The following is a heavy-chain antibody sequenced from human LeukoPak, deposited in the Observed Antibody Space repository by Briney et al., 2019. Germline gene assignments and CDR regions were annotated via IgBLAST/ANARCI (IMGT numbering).Heavy chain of an antibody. V-gene: IGHV4-39*01. CDR2: LSNSGNT. J-gene: IGHJ4*02. CDR1: GDSINNNDYC. Sequence: PSETLSLTCSVSGDSINNNDYCWGCLRQPPGRRLGWIGVLSNSGNTYYNPSLKSRVTISVDTSKHQFSLRLRSVIAADTALYFCARRTSHPVGAVDYWGQGTLVTVAS. CDR3: ARRTSHPVGAVDY.